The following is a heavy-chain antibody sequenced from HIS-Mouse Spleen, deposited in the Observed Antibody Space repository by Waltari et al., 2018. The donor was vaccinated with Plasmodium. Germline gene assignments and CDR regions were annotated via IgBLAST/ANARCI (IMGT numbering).Heavy chain of an antibody. J-gene: IGHJ2*01. Sequence: EVQLVESGGGLVQPGGSLRLSCAASGSTLCSYWMSWVRQAPGKGLEWVANIKQDGSEKYYVDSVKGRFTISRDNAKNSLYLQMNSLRAEDTAVYYCASSWYWYFDLWGRGTLVTVSS. D-gene: IGHD6-13*01. CDR1: GSTLCSYW. V-gene: IGHV3-7*01. CDR3: ASSWYWYFDL. CDR2: IKQDGSEK.